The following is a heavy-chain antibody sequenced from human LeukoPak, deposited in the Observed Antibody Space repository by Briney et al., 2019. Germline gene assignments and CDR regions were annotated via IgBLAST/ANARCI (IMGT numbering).Heavy chain of an antibody. CDR3: ARDPPGYYYGSGSSNWFDP. CDR1: GFTFSSYA. D-gene: IGHD3-10*01. J-gene: IGHJ5*02. V-gene: IGHV3-30-3*01. Sequence: GGSLRLSCAASGFTFSSYAMHWVRQAPGKGLEWVAVISYDGSNKYYADSVKGRFTISRDNSKNTLYLQMNSLRAEDTAVYYCARDPPGYYYGSGSSNWFDPWGQGTLVTVSS. CDR2: ISYDGSNK.